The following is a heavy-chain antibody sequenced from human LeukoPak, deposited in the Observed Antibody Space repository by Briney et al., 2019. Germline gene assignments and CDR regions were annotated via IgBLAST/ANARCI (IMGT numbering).Heavy chain of an antibody. J-gene: IGHJ4*02. V-gene: IGHV1-2*02. Sequence: ASVKVSCKASGYTFTSYYMHWVRQAPGQGLEWMGIINPNSGGTNYAQKFQGRVTMTRDTPISTAYMVLNNLRSDDTAVYYCARDHYWGQGTPVTVSS. CDR2: INPNSGGT. CDR1: GYTFTSYY. CDR3: ARDHY.